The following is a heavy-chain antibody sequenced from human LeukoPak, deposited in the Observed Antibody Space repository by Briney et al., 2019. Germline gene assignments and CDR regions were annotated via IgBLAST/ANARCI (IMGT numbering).Heavy chain of an antibody. D-gene: IGHD2-2*01. Sequence: GGSLRLSCAASGFTFSDYYMSWLRQAPGKGLEWVSYISSSGSTIYYADSVKGRFTISRDNAKNSLYLQMNSPRAEDTAVYYCARDCSSTSCYYYGMDVWGQGTTVTVS. CDR3: ARDCSSTSCYYYGMDV. J-gene: IGHJ6*02. CDR2: ISSSGSTI. CDR1: GFTFSDYY. V-gene: IGHV3-11*01.